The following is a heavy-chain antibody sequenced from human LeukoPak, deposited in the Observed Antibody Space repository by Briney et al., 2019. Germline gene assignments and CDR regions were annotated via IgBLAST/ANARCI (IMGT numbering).Heavy chain of an antibody. CDR2: IYYSGST. J-gene: IGHJ1*01. Sequence: SETLSLTCTVSGGSTSTYYWTWLRQPPGKGLEWIGYIYYSGSTNYNPSLKSRVTTSVDTSKNQFSLKLSSVTAAETAVYYCARDTSGSYPPEYFQHWGQGTLVTVSS. V-gene: IGHV4-59*01. CDR1: GGSTSTYY. D-gene: IGHD1-26*01. CDR3: ARDTSGSYPPEYFQH.